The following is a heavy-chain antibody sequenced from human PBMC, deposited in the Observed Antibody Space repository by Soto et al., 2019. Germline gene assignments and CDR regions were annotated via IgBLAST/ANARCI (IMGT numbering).Heavy chain of an antibody. CDR3: GRLEGLATISYYFDY. J-gene: IGHJ4*02. Sequence: SETLSLTCTVSGGSVSSSSYYWGWGRQPPGKGLEWIGSVYYSGSTCYNPSLESRVTISVDKSKNQFSLKLMSLSAADTAVYYCGRLEGLATISYYFDYWGQGALVTVSS. V-gene: IGHV4-39*01. CDR1: GGSVSSSSYY. D-gene: IGHD3-9*01. CDR2: VYYSGST.